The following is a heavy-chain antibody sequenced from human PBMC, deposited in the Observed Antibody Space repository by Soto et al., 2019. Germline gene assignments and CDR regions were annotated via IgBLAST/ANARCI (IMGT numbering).Heavy chain of an antibody. CDR2: ISAYNGNT. Sequence: QVQLVQSGAEVKNPGASVKVSCKASGYIFTSYGITWVRQAPGQGLEWMGRISAYNGNTNYAENLRGRDPITTETSTTTAYMELRNLRSDDTAVYYCARGGGSYWFDPWGQGTLVTVSS. D-gene: IGHD1-26*01. CDR1: GYIFTSYG. CDR3: ARGGGSYWFDP. J-gene: IGHJ5*01. V-gene: IGHV1-18*01.